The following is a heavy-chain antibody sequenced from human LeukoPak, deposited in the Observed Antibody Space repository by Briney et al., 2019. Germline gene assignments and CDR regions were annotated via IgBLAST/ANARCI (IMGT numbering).Heavy chain of an antibody. CDR1: GYPLSNYD. CDR3: ARGRATVTTHWVDP. V-gene: IGHV1-8*03. Sequence: ASVKVSCKASGYPLSNYDINWVRQATGQGLEWMGWMNPNSGNTDYAQKFQGRVTITRNTSISTAYMELSSLRSEDTAVYYCARGRATVTTHWVDPWGQGTLVTVSS. D-gene: IGHD4-11*01. CDR2: MNPNSGNT. J-gene: IGHJ5*02.